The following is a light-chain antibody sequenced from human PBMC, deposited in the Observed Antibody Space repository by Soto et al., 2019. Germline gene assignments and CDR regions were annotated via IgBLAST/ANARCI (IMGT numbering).Light chain of an antibody. CDR2: GNR. Sequence: QAVVTQPPSVSGAPGQTVTISCTGSSSNSGAGYDVHWYQQLPGTAPKLIIYGNRNRPSGVPDRFSGSKSGTAASLAITGLQAEDEADYYCQAYDSSRSGRVFGGGTKLTVL. CDR1: SSNSGAGYD. J-gene: IGLJ2*01. CDR3: QAYDSSRSGRV. V-gene: IGLV1-40*01.